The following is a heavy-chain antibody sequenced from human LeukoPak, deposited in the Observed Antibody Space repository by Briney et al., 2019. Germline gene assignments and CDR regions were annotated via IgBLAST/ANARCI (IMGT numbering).Heavy chain of an antibody. J-gene: IGHJ4*02. Sequence: ASVTVSCKASGYTFTGYYMHWVRQAPGQGLEWMGWINPNSGGTNYAQKFQGRVTMTRDTSISTAYMKLSRLRSDDTAVYYCGRVPRGVISEHFDYWGQGTLVTVSS. V-gene: IGHV1-2*02. D-gene: IGHD3-10*01. CDR3: GRVPRGVISEHFDY. CDR1: GYTFTGYY. CDR2: INPNSGGT.